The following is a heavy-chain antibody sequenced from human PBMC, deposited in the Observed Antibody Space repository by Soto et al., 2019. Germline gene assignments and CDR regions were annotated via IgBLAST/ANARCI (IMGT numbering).Heavy chain of an antibody. CDR1: GGCISSDDYC. CDR3: ARGPRGDKVDY. J-gene: IGHJ4*02. D-gene: IGHD7-27*01. CDR2: IYDSGNT. Sequence: QVQLQESGPGLVEPSQTRSHTCTVAGGCISSDDYCWSWIRQSPGKGLEWIGHIYDSGNTYSNPSLKSRVTISGDTSNNQFSLRLSSVTAADTAVYYCARGPRGDKVDYWGQGTLVTVSS. V-gene: IGHV4-30-4*01.